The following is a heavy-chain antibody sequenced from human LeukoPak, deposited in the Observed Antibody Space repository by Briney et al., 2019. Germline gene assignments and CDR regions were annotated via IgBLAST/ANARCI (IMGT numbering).Heavy chain of an antibody. V-gene: IGHV4-34*01. D-gene: IGHD2-2*03. CDR1: GGSFSGYY. CDR2: INQSGST. J-gene: IGHJ6*03. CDR3: ARSGYCSSTSCYGYYFRHMDV. Sequence: PSETLSLTCAVYGGSFSGYYWSWIHQPPGKGLEWIGEINQSGSTNYNPSLKSRVTISVDTSKNQFSLKLSSVTAADTAVYYCARSGYCSSTSCYGYYFRHMDVWGKGTTVTVSS.